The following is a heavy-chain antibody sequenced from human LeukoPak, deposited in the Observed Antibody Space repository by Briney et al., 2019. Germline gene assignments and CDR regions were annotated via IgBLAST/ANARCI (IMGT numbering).Heavy chain of an antibody. D-gene: IGHD3-10*01. CDR3: ATNLERYGSGSYNWFAP. CDR1: GFTFSSYS. CDR2: ISSSSSYI. J-gene: IGHJ5*02. V-gene: IGHV3-21*04. Sequence: GGSLRLSCAASGFTFSSYSMNWVRQAPGKGLEWVSSISSSSSYIYYADSVKGRFTISRDNSKNTLHLQMNSLRAEDTAVYYCATNLERYGSGSYNWFAPWGLGTLVTVSS.